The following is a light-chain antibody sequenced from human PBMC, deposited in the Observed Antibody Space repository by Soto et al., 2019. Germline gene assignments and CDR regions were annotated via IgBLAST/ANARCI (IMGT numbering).Light chain of an antibody. J-gene: IGLJ2*01. Sequence: QSALTQPASVSGSPGQSFTISCTGTSSDVGGYNFVSWFQQHPGKAPKLLIYDVSSRPSGVSDRFSGSKSGNTASLTISGLQAEDEADYYCSSYTRSGTVVFGGGTQLTVL. CDR2: DVS. CDR1: SSDVGGYNF. V-gene: IGLV2-14*01. CDR3: SSYTRSGTVV.